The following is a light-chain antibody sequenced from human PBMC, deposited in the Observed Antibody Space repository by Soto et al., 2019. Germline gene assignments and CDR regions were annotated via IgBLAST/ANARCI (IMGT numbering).Light chain of an antibody. CDR1: SNDIGLYNY. CDR2: VVS. CDR3: ASYARGSTLVV. J-gene: IGLJ2*01. V-gene: IGLV2-14*01. Sequence: QSALAQPASVSGSPGQSITISCTGTSNDIGLYNYVSWYQQHPGKAPKLIIYVVSSRPSRISNRFSASKSGNTASLTISGLQAEDEADYYCASYARGSTLVVFGGGTQLTVL.